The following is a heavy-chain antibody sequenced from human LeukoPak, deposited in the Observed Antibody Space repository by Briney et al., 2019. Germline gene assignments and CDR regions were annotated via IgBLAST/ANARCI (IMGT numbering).Heavy chain of an antibody. J-gene: IGHJ5*02. CDR2: IYYTGSS. CDR1: GASISSYY. CDR3: ARHGEDLYSYVES. D-gene: IGHD5-18*01. V-gene: IGHV4-59*08. Sequence: SETLSLTCTVSGASISSYYWSWIRQPPGKGLKWIGYIYYTGSSNYNPSLKSRVTISADTSKNQLSMKLSSVTAADTAVYHCARHGEDLYSYVESWGQGTLVTVSS.